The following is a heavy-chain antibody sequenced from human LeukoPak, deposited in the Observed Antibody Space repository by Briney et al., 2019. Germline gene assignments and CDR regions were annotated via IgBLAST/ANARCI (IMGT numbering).Heavy chain of an antibody. CDR3: AKDQQLQPFHY. V-gene: IGHV3-30*02. Sequence: GGSLRLSCAASGFIFSTYGMHWVRQAPGKGLEWVAFIQFDGSDKYYADSVKGRFTISRDNSKNTLYLQMNSLRPEDTPVYYCAKDQQLQPFHYWGQGTLVTVSS. J-gene: IGHJ4*02. CDR1: GFIFSTYG. CDR2: IQFDGSDK. D-gene: IGHD2-2*01.